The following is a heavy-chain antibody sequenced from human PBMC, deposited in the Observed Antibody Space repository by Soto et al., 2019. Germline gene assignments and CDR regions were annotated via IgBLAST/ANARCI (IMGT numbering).Heavy chain of an antibody. V-gene: IGHV3-30*03. Sequence: TGGSLRLSCAASGFTFSSYGMHWVRQAPGKGLEWVAVISYDGSNKYYADSVKGRFTISRDNSKNTLYLQMNSLRAEDTAVYYCARNYRSNSGSRSRVVFDIWGQGTTVTVSS. CDR1: GFTFSSYG. J-gene: IGHJ3*02. CDR3: ARNYRSNSGSRSRVVFDI. CDR2: ISYDGSNK. D-gene: IGHD1-26*01.